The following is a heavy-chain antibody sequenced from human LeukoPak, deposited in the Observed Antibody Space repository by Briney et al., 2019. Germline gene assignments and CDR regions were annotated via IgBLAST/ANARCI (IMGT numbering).Heavy chain of an antibody. Sequence: GGSLRLSCAASGFTFSSYAMHRVRQAPGQGLEGVAVISYDGSNKYYADSVKGRFTISRDNSKNTLYLQMNSLRAEDTAVYYCARDRATYYYGMDVWGQGTTVTVSS. CDR1: GFTFSSYA. J-gene: IGHJ6*02. V-gene: IGHV3-30*04. CDR3: ARDRATYYYGMDV. CDR2: ISYDGSNK. D-gene: IGHD3-10*01.